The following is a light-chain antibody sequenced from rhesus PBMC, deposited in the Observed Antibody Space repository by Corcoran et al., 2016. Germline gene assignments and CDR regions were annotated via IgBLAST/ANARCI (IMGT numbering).Light chain of an antibody. V-gene: IGLV3S11*01. Sequence: SSGLTQEPALSVALGHTVRMTCQGDSLKTYYASWYQQKPGQVPVLVIYANTNRPSGIPGRFSGSWSGNTGALTITGAQVEDEADYYCGSWDNSGKQYIFGAGTRLTVL. CDR3: GSWDNSGKQYI. CDR1: SLKTYY. CDR2: ANT. J-gene: IGLJ1*01.